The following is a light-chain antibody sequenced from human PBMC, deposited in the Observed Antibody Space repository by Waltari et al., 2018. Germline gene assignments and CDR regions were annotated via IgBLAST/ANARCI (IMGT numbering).Light chain of an antibody. CDR1: QSISSS. J-gene: IGKJ1*01. Sequence: DIQMTQSPSSLSASVGDRVTITCRASQSISSSLNWYQQKPGKAPKLLIYAASSLQSGVPSRFSGSGSGTDFTLTISSLQPEDFATYYCQQSYSTPWTFGQGTTV. CDR3: QQSYSTPWT. CDR2: AAS. V-gene: IGKV1-39*01.